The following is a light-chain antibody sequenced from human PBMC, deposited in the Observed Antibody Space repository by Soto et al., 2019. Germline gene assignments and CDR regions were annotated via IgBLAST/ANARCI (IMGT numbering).Light chain of an antibody. CDR2: GAS. CDR1: QSVSSS. J-gene: IGKJ5*01. CDR3: KQYKEWPPFT. Sequence: EIVMTQSPGTLSVSPGDRATLSCRASQSVSSSLAWYQQKPGQAPRLLILGASTRATGIPARFSGSGSGTEFTLSISSLQSEDSAAYYCKQYKEWPPFTFGQGTRLEIK. V-gene: IGKV3-15*01.